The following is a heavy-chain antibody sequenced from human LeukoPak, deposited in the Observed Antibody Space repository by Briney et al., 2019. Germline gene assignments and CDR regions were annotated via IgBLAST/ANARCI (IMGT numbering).Heavy chain of an antibody. J-gene: IGHJ4*02. CDR1: GYSISSGYY. Sequence: PSETLSLTCAASGYSISSGYYWGWIRQPPGKGLEWIGSIYHSGSTYYNPSLKSRVTISVDTSKNQFSLKLSSVTAADTAVYYCANGGDFYYFDYWGQGTLVTVSS. CDR2: IYHSGST. CDR3: ANGGDFYYFDY. V-gene: IGHV4-38-2*01. D-gene: IGHD2/OR15-2a*01.